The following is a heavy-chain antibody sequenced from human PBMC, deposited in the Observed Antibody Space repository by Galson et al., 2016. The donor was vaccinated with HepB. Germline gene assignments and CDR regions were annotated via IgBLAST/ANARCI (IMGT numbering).Heavy chain of an antibody. J-gene: IGHJ4*02. CDR2: IYWDADK. V-gene: IGHV2-5*02. CDR3: AHSDYDFWSGYYTGGGYFDY. D-gene: IGHD3-3*01. CDR1: GFSLRTSGVG. Sequence: PALVKPTQTLTLTCTFSGFSLRTSGVGVGWIRQPPGKALEWLALIYWDADKRYSPSLKSRLTITMDTSKNQVVLTMTNMEPVDTATYYCAHSDYDFWSGYYTGGGYFDYWGQGTLVTVSS.